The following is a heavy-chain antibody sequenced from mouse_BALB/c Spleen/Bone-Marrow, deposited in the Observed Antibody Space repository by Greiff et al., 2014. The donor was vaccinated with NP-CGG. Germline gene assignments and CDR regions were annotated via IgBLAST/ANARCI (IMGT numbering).Heavy chain of an antibody. D-gene: IGHD1-1*01. CDR3: ARFPFYYGSSFYYFDY. Sequence: DLVKPGASVKLSCKASGYTFTCYWINRIKQRPGQGLEWIGRIAPGSGSTYYNEMFKGKATLTVDTSSSTAYIQLSSLSSEDSAVYFCARFPFYYGSSFYYFDYWGQGTTLTVSS. J-gene: IGHJ2*01. CDR2: IAPGSGST. CDR1: GYTFTCYW. V-gene: IGHV1S41*01.